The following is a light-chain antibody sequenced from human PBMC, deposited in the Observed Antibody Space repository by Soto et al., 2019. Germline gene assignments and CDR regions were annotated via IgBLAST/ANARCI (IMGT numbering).Light chain of an antibody. Sequence: QSVLTQPASVSGSPGQSITISCTGTSSDVGGFNYVSWYQQQPGRAPKLILYEVSNRPSGVAHRFTGSKSGNTASLTISGLQAEDEADYYCSSFRSSITYVLGTGTKV. J-gene: IGLJ1*01. V-gene: IGLV2-14*01. CDR3: SSFRSSITYV. CDR2: EVS. CDR1: SSDVGGFNY.